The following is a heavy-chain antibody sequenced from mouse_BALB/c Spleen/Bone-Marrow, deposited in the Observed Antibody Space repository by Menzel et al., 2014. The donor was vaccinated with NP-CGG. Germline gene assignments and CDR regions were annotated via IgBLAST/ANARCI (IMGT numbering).Heavy chain of an antibody. CDR2: ISSAGGYT. Sequence: EVKLMESGGGLVKPGGSLKLSCAASGFTFSSYAMSWVRQSPEKRLEWVAEISSAGGYTNYPDTVTGRFTISRDNAKNTLYLEMSSERSEDTAMYYCAREGSDGQLDYWGQGTSVTVSS. J-gene: IGHJ4*01. D-gene: IGHD3-3*01. V-gene: IGHV5-9-4*01. CDR3: AREGSDGQLDY. CDR1: GFTFSSYA.